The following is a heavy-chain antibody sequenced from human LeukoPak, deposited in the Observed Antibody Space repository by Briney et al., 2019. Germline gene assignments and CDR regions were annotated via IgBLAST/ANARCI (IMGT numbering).Heavy chain of an antibody. CDR3: ARDGYNWAY. J-gene: IGHJ4*02. D-gene: IGHD5-24*01. CDR2: INSDGSIT. Sequence: GGSLRLSCAASGFTFTTYWMHWVRQAPGKGLVWVSHINSDGSITSYADSVKGRFTVSRDNAKNSLNLQMNSLRAEDTAVYYCARDGYNWAYWGQGTLVTVSS. CDR1: GFTFTTYW. V-gene: IGHV3-74*01.